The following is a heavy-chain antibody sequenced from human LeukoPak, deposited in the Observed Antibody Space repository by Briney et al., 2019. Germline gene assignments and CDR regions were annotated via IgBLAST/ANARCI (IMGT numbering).Heavy chain of an antibody. CDR2: INPSGGST. D-gene: IGHD2-15*01. CDR1: GYTFTSYY. J-gene: IGHJ6*02. V-gene: IGHV1-46*01. CDR3: AREGNCSGGSCYKAYYYGMDV. Sequence: ASVKVSCKASGYTFTSYYMHWVRQAPGQGLEWMGIINPSGGSTSYAQKFQGRVTMTRDTSTSTVYMELSSLGSEDTAVYYCAREGNCSGGSCYKAYYYGMDVWAKGPRSPSP.